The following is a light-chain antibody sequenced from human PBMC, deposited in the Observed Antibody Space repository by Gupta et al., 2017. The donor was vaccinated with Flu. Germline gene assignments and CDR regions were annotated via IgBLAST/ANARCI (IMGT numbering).Light chain of an antibody. Sequence: ELVLAQSPGTLSLSPGEGATLSCRASQSISSSYLAWYQQKPGQAPRLLIYGASSRATGIPDRFSGSGSATDFTLTISRLEPEDFAVYYCQQDGNSPVTFGGGTKVEIK. J-gene: IGKJ4*01. CDR2: GAS. V-gene: IGKV3-20*01. CDR1: QSISSSY. CDR3: QQDGNSPVT.